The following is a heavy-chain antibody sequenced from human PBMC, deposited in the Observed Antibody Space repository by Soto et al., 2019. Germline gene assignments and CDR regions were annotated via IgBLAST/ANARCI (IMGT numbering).Heavy chain of an antibody. Sequence: VQLVESGGGVVQPGGSLRLSCAASGFSLRSYWMTWVRQAPGGGVEWVANIKEDGNIKNYADSVKGRFTISRDNTKKSMFLQMNSLRAEDTAVYSCARDLTPSGDPTHHYYDAFDMWGQGTMVTVSS. D-gene: IGHD2-21*01. CDR1: GFSLRSYW. V-gene: IGHV3-7*05. CDR2: IKEDGNIK. CDR3: ARDLTPSGDPTHHYYDAFDM. J-gene: IGHJ3*02.